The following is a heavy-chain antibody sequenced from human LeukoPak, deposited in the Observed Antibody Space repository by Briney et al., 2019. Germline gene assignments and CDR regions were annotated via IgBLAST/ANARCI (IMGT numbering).Heavy chain of an antibody. Sequence: ASVKVSCKASGYTFTSYGISWVRQAPGQGLEWMGWISAYNGNTNYAQKLQGRVTMTTGTSTSTAYMELRSLRSDDTAVYYCARGDYDILTGYSPLDYWGQGTLVTVSS. V-gene: IGHV1-18*01. CDR3: ARGDYDILTGYSPLDY. D-gene: IGHD3-9*01. CDR1: GYTFTSYG. J-gene: IGHJ4*02. CDR2: ISAYNGNT.